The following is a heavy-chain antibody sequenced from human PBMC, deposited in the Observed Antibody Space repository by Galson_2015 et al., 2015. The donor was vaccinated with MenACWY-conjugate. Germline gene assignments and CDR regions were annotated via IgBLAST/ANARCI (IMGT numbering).Heavy chain of an antibody. J-gene: IGHJ4*02. CDR1: GFPFGTYW. CDR3: VRPIMTFAAVRSLDY. CDR2: IKYDGSEQ. D-gene: IGHD3-10*01. V-gene: IGHV3-7*01. Sequence: SLRLSCAASGFPFGTYWMTWVRQAPGKGLEWVDNIKYDGSEQYYGDSVRGRLIISRDNANNSLFLQMNSLRPEDTAVYYCVRPIMTFAAVRSLDYWGQGIVVTVSS.